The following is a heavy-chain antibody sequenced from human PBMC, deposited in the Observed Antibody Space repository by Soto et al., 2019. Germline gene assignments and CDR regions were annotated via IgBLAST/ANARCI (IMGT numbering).Heavy chain of an antibody. Sequence: PGGSLRLSCAGSGFTFDDHTMHWVRQVAGKGLEWVSLITWDGESSFYADSVKGRFTISRDNNKRSLFLQMNSLRIEDTALYYCAKEKNRIFDFWGQGTQVTVSS. CDR2: ITWDGESS. CDR1: GFTFDDHT. V-gene: IGHV3-43*01. J-gene: IGHJ4*02. CDR3: AKEKNRIFDF.